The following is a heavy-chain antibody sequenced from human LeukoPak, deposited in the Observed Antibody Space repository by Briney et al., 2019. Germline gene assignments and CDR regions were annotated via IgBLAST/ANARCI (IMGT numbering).Heavy chain of an antibody. CDR2: ISYDGSNK. CDR1: GFTFSSYA. J-gene: IGHJ3*02. CDR3: ARDSAAAKIPHAFDI. D-gene: IGHD6-13*01. Sequence: QPGGSLRLSCAASGFTFSSYAMHWVRQAPGKGLEWVAVISYDGSNKYYADSVKGRFTISRDKSKNTLYLQMNSHRAEDTGVYYCARDSAAAKIPHAFDIWGQGTMVTVSS. V-gene: IGHV3-30*04.